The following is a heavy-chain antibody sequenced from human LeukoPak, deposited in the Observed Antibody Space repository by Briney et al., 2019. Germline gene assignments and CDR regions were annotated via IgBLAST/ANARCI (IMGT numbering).Heavy chain of an antibody. J-gene: IGHJ5*01. CDR3: ARGRGRAVVITTSRRSFWFDS. Sequence: SETLSLTCTVSGYSISSGYFWGWIRQPPGRGLEWIGNIYHSGSTNYKPSLKSRVTISLDTSKNQLSLKLSSVTAADTAVYYCARGRGRAVVITTSRRSFWFDSWGQGTLVTVSS. CDR1: GYSISSGYF. V-gene: IGHV4-38-2*02. D-gene: IGHD3-22*01. CDR2: IYHSGST.